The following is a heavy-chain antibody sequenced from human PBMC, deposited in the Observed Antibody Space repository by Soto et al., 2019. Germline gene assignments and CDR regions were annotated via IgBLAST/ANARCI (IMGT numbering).Heavy chain of an antibody. CDR3: ARDRYDFWSGSLS. CDR2: INHSGST. V-gene: IGHV4-34*01. Sequence: SETLSLTCAVYGGSFSGYYWSWIRQPPGKGLEWIGEINHSGSTNYNPSLKSRVTISVDTSKNQFSLKLSSVTAADTAVYYCARDRYDFWSGSLSWGQGTLVTVSS. J-gene: IGHJ4*02. CDR1: GGSFSGYY. D-gene: IGHD3-3*01.